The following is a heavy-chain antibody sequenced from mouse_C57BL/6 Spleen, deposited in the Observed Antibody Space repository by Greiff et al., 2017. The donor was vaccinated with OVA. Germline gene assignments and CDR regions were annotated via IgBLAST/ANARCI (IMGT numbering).Heavy chain of an antibody. J-gene: IGHJ4*01. Sequence: EVKLMESGGGLVQPGGSMKLSCVASGFTFSNYWMNWVRQSPEKGLEWVAQIRLKSDNYATHYAESVKGRFTISRDDSKSSVYLQMNHLRAEDTGIYYCTGQENYAMDYWGQGTSVTVSS. V-gene: IGHV6-3*01. CDR2: IRLKSDNYAT. CDR3: TGQENYAMDY. CDR1: GFTFSNYW.